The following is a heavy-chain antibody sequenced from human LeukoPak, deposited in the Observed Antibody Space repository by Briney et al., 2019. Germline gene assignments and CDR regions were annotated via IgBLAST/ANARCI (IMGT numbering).Heavy chain of an antibody. V-gene: IGHV1-24*01. Sequence: RWASVKVSCKVSGYTLTELSMHWVRQAPGKGLEWMGGFDPEDGETIYAQKFQGRVTMTEDTSTDTAYIELSSLRSEDTAVYYCVTTVTKAWGQGTLVTVSS. CDR1: GYTLTELS. CDR3: VTTVTKA. D-gene: IGHD4-17*01. J-gene: IGHJ4*02. CDR2: FDPEDGET.